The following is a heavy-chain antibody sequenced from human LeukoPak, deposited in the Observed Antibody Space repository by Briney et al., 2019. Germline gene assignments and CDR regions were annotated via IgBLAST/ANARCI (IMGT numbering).Heavy chain of an antibody. D-gene: IGHD3-22*01. V-gene: IGHV3-15*01. Sequence: TGGSLRLSCAASGFTFSTYSMNWVRRAPGKGLEWVGRIKSKTDGGTTDYAAPVKGRFTISRDDSKNTLYLQMNSLKTEDTAVYYCTTDPQTDYYDSSGYYYWGQGTLVTVSS. CDR2: IKSKTDGGTT. J-gene: IGHJ4*02. CDR1: GFTFSTYS. CDR3: TTDPQTDYYDSSGYYY.